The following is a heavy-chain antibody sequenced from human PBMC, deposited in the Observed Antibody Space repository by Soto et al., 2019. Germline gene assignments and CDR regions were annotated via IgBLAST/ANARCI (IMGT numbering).Heavy chain of an antibody. J-gene: IGHJ4*02. CDR2: IYYSGST. CDR3: ARALYYYDSSGWYYFDY. D-gene: IGHD3-22*01. CDR1: GGSISSGDYY. V-gene: IGHV4-30-4*01. Sequence: SETLSLTCTVSGGSISSGDYYWSWIRQPPGKGLEWIGYIYYSGSTYYNPSLKSRVTISVDTSKNQFSLKLSSVTAADTAVYYCARALYYYDSSGWYYFDYWGQGTLVTVSS.